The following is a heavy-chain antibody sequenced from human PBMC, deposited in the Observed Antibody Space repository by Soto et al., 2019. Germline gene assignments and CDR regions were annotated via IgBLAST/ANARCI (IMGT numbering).Heavy chain of an antibody. CDR2: IIPISGTA. D-gene: IGHD2-2*01. CDR3: ARSQGSSNSFEIYCYYYYGMDV. CDR1: GGTFSSYA. Sequence: QVQLVQSGAEVKKPGSSVKVSCKASGGTFSSYAISWVRQAPGQGLEWMGGIIPISGTANYAQKFQGRVTITADESTSTAYMELSRLSSEDTAVYYCARSQGSSNSFEIYCYYYYGMDVGGQGTTVTVSS. J-gene: IGHJ6*02. V-gene: IGHV1-69*01.